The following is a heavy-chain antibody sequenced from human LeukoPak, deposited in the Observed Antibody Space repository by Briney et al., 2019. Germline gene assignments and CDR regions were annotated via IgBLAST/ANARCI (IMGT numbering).Heavy chain of an antibody. Sequence: SETLSLTCTVSGGSISSYYWSWIRQPAGKGLEWIGRIYTSGSTNYNPFLKSRVTMSVDTSKNQFSLKLSSVTAADTAVYYCARDDFWSGSIAFDIWGQGTMVTVSS. CDR1: GGSISSYY. V-gene: IGHV4-4*07. CDR3: ARDDFWSGSIAFDI. J-gene: IGHJ3*02. CDR2: IYTSGST. D-gene: IGHD3-3*01.